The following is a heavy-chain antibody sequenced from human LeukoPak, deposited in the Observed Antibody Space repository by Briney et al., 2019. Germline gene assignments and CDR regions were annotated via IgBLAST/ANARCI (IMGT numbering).Heavy chain of an antibody. V-gene: IGHV1-18*01. J-gene: IGHJ4*02. CDR1: GYTFTNYG. CDR3: ARDYRNYGPDY. Sequence: ASVKVSCKASGYTFTNYGFSWVRQAPGQGLEWMGWISTDNSNTNYAQKLQGRVTMTTDTSTSTAYMELRSLRSDDTAVYYCARDYRNYGPDYWGQGTLVTVSS. CDR2: ISTDNSNT. D-gene: IGHD4-11*01.